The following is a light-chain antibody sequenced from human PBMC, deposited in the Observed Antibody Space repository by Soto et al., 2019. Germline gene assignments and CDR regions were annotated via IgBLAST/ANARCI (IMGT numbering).Light chain of an antibody. CDR1: SSDVGGYNY. V-gene: IGLV2-14*01. CDR3: SSYTSSSTPA. CDR2: EVH. J-gene: IGLJ2*01. Sequence: QSALTHPASVSGSPGQSITISCTGTSSDVGGYNYVSWYQQHPGKAPQVMIYEVHNRPSGVSDRYSDSKSGNTASLTISGLQAEYDDDYYCSSYTSSSTPAFVGGTKLTVL.